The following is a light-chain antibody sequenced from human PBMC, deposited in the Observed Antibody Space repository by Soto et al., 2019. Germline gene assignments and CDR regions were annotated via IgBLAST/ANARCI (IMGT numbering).Light chain of an antibody. Sequence: DVVMTQSPLSLPVTLGQPASISCRASQSLAYSDGNTYLNWFHQRPGQSPRRLIYKVSNRVSGVPDRISGLGSGTDFTPEISREEAENLGVYYCMQGSNWPPTFGGGTKVDIK. J-gene: IGKJ4*01. CDR2: KVS. CDR1: QSLAYSDGNTY. CDR3: MQGSNWPPT. V-gene: IGKV2-30*01.